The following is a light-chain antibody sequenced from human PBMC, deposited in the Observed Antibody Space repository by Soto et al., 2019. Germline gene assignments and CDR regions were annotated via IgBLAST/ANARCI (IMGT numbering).Light chain of an antibody. CDR2: NVK. J-gene: IGLJ2*01. CDR3: SSYTNNNTVV. Sequence: QSALTQVASVSGSPGQSITISCTGTSGDVGGHDYVSWYQQYPGKAPKLMIYNVKYRPSGVSNRFSGSKSGNTASLTISGLQAEDEANYYCSSYTNNNTVVFGGGTKLTVL. CDR1: SGDVGGHDY. V-gene: IGLV2-14*03.